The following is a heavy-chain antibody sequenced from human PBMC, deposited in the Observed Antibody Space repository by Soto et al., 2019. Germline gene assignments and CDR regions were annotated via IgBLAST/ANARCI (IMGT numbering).Heavy chain of an antibody. J-gene: IGHJ4*02. CDR3: AKGGEYGDYVPYYFDY. V-gene: IGHV3-30*18. CDR2: ISYDGSNK. Sequence: QVQLVESGGGVVQPGRSLRLSCAASGFTFSSYGMHWVRQAPGKGLEWVAVISYDGSNKYYADSVKGRFTISRDNSKNTLYLQMNSLRAEDTAVYYCAKGGEYGDYVPYYFDYWGQGTLVTVSS. CDR1: GFTFSSYG. D-gene: IGHD4-17*01.